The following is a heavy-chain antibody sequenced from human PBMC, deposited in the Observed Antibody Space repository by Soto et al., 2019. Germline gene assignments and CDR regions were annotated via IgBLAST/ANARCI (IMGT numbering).Heavy chain of an antibody. V-gene: IGHV3-30*04. CDR3: AREQLAGAARGVIDM. D-gene: IGHD1-26*01. Sequence: QVQLVGSGGGVVQPGRSLRLSCAASGFTFSSYAMHWVRQAPGKGLEWVAIISYDGSHKYYADSVKGRFTISRDNSKNTLDLQMNSLRAEDTAVFYCAREQLAGAARGVIDMWGQGTVVTVSS. J-gene: IGHJ3*02. CDR2: ISYDGSHK. CDR1: GFTFSSYA.